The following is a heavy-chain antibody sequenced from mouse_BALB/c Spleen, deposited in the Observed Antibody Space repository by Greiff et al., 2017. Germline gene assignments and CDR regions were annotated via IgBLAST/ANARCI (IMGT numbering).Heavy chain of an antibody. Sequence: EVKLVESGGGLVQPGGSLKLSCAASGFTFSSYTMSWVRQTPEKRLEWVAYISNGGGSTYYPDTVKGRFTLSRDNAKNTLYLQMSSLKSEDTAMYYCARHSYDYDGGFAYWGQGTLVTVSA. V-gene: IGHV5-12-2*01. CDR2: ISNGGGST. J-gene: IGHJ3*01. CDR1: GFTFSSYT. D-gene: IGHD2-4*01. CDR3: ARHSYDYDGGFAY.